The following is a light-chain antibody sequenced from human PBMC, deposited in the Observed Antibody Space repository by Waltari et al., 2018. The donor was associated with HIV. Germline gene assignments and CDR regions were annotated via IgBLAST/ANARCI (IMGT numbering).Light chain of an antibody. CDR1: SSAIAKTH. Sequence: QSVLTQSPSVSAAPGQKVTISCFGSSSAIAKTHVSWYQQFPGRAPKLLIYENEKRPSVIPGRFSGSKFGTSATLDITGLQTGDEALYFCATWDSSLRTVIYGGGTNLTVL. CDR3: ATWDSSLRTVI. V-gene: IGLV1-51*02. J-gene: IGLJ2*01. CDR2: ENE.